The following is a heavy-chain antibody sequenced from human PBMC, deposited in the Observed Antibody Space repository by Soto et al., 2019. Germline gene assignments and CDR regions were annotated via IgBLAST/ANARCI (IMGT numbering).Heavy chain of an antibody. CDR2: MNPNSGNT. Sequence: ASVKVSCKASGYTFTSYDINWVRQATGQGLEWMGWMNPNSGNTGYAQKFQGRVTMTRNTSISTAYMELSSLRSEDTAVYYCAREVVVAATVYYYYYYMDVWGKGTTVTVSS. CDR3: AREVVVAATVYYYYYYMDV. D-gene: IGHD2-15*01. CDR1: GYTFTSYD. J-gene: IGHJ6*03. V-gene: IGHV1-8*01.